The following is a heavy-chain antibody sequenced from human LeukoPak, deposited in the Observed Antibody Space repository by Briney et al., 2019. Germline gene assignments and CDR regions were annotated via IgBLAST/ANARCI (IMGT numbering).Heavy chain of an antibody. D-gene: IGHD3-10*01. CDR1: GYTFTSYG. CDR2: ISTYNDNT. J-gene: IGHJ4*02. V-gene: IGHV1-18*01. Sequence: ASVKVSCKASGYTFTSYGISWVRQAPGQGLEWMGRISTYNDNTNYAQKLQGRVTMTTDTSTSTAYMELSSLRSEDTALYFCARDLIVYGSGSYFDYWGQGTLVTVSS. CDR3: ARDLIVYGSGSYFDY.